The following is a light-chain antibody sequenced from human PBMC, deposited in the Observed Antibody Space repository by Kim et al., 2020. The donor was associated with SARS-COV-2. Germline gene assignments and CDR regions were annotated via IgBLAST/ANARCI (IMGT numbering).Light chain of an antibody. CDR3: AAWDDSLSGWV. J-gene: IGLJ3*02. Sequence: QPVLTQPPSVSGAPGQRVTISCTGTSSNIGAGYNVHWYQQFPGIAPRLLIYANDNRPSGVPDRFSGSKSGTSASLAISGLRSEDEADYYCAAWDDSLSGWVLGGGTQLTVL. CDR2: AND. CDR1: SSNIGAGYN. V-gene: IGLV1-40*01.